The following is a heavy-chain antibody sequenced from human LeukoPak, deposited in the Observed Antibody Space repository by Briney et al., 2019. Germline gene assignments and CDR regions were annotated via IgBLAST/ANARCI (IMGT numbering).Heavy chain of an antibody. CDR1: GGSISSYY. Sequence: ETSETLSLTCTVSGGSISSYYWTWIRQPPGKGLEWIGYIYYSGSTNYSPSLKSRVTISVVTSKSQFSLKLSSVTAADTAVYYCARYTASLSAADYWGQGTLVTVSS. CDR3: ARYTASLSAADY. CDR2: IYYSGST. J-gene: IGHJ4*02. D-gene: IGHD6-13*01. V-gene: IGHV4-59*08.